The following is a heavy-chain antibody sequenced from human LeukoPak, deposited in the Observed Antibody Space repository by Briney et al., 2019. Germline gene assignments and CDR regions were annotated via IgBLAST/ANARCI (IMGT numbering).Heavy chain of an antibody. CDR1: GGSIRSDDYY. V-gene: IGHV4-30-4*01. CDR3: ARAVTVGYDYDD. D-gene: IGHD5-12*01. Sequence: QVQLQESGPGLVKPSQTLSLTCSVSGGSIRSDDYYWSWIRQPPGKGLEWIAYIYYSGSTYYSPSLKSRVTISIDTSKNQFSLKLSSVTAADTAVYYCARAVTVGYDYDDWGQGTLVTVSS. CDR2: IYYSGST. J-gene: IGHJ4*02.